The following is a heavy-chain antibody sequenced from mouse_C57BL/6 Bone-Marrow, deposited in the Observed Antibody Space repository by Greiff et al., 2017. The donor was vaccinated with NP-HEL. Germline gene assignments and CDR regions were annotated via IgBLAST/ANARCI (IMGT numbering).Heavy chain of an antibody. J-gene: IGHJ3*01. CDR1: GYSFTGYY. V-gene: IGHV1-42*01. CDR2: INPSTGDT. CDR3: ATGPPWFAY. Sequence: VQLQQSGPELVKPGASVKISCKASGYSFTGYYMNWVKQSPEKSLEWIGEINPSTGDTTYNQKFKAKATLTVDKSSSTAYMQLKSLTSEDSAVYYCATGPPWFAYWGQGTLVTVSA.